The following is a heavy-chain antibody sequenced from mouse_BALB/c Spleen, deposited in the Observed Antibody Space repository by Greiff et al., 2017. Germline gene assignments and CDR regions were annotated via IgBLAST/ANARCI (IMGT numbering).Heavy chain of an antibody. V-gene: IGHV3-8*02. CDR3: ARHRYDVGYYAMDY. Sequence: EVKLQESGPSLVKPSQTLSLTCSVTGDSITSGYWNWIRKFPGNKLEYMGYISYSGSTYYNPSLKSRISITRDTSKNQYYLQLNSVTTEDTATYYCARHRYDVGYYAMDYWGQGTSVTVSS. D-gene: IGHD2-14*01. J-gene: IGHJ4*01. CDR1: GDSITSGY. CDR2: ISYSGST.